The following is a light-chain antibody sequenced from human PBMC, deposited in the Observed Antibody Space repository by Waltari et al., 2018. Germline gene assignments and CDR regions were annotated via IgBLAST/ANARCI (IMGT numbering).Light chain of an antibody. CDR2: NAT. J-gene: IGKJ4*01. CDR3: QQYNSHLLT. Sequence: DIQMTQSPSTLPASVCDRVTITCRASQSISSWLAWFHRKPGKATKLLIYNATTLESGVPSRFSGSGSGTECTLTITRLQPDDFATYYCQQYNSHLLTFGGGTKVEIK. V-gene: IGKV1-5*03. CDR1: QSISSW.